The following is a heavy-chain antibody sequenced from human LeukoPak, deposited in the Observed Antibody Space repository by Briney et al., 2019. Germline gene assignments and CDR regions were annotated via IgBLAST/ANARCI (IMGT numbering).Heavy chain of an antibody. CDR3: ATDSSSWYFDS. J-gene: IGHJ4*02. V-gene: IGHV3-23*01. CDR2: ISGSGGST. CDR1: GFTFSSYA. Sequence: PGGSLRLSCAASGFTFSSYALSWVRQAPGKGLEWVSAISGSGGSTDYADSVKGRFTISRDNSKSTLYLQMNSLRVEDTAVYYCATDSSSWYFDSWGQGTLVTVSS. D-gene: IGHD6-13*01.